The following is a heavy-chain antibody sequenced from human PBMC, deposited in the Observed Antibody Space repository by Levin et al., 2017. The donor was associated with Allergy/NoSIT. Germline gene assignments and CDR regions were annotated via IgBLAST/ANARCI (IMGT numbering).Heavy chain of an antibody. J-gene: IGHJ5*02. V-gene: IGHV4-31*03. CDR2: INYSGAA. CDR3: ARDVPRGDGDFPEWFDP. Sequence: SETLSLTCTVSGDSIRSDGYYWSWIRQHPGRGLEWIAYINYSGAAYYNPSLSIRATISVDKAKNQFSLSLTSVTGADTAVYYCARDVPRGDGDFPEWFDPWGQGILVTVSS. D-gene: IGHD4-17*01. CDR1: GDSIRSDGYY.